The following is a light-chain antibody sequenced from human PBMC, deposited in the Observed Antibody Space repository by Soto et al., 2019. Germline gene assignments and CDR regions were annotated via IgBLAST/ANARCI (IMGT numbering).Light chain of an antibody. CDR3: QQLNSDPPSIT. V-gene: IGKV1-9*01. CDR1: QGISSY. Sequence: DIQLTQSPSFLSASVGDRVTITCRASQGISSYLAWYQQKPGKAPKFLIYAASTLQSGVPSRFSGSGSGTEFTLTISSLQPEDFATYFCQQLNSDPPSITFGQGTRLEIK. CDR2: AAS. J-gene: IGKJ5*01.